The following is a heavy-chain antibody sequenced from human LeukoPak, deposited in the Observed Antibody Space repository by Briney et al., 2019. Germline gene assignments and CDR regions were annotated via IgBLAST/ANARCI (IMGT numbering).Heavy chain of an antibody. CDR1: GGSVSSGGYY. Sequence: PSETLSLTCTVSGGSVSSGGYYWSWIRQPPGKGLEWIGSIYYTGSTYYNAPLKSRVTISVDTSKNQFSLKLGSVTAADTAVYYCARHHIADYYFDYWGQGTLVTVPS. V-gene: IGHV4-39*01. CDR3: ARHHIADYYFDY. CDR2: IYYTGST. D-gene: IGHD5-12*01. J-gene: IGHJ4*02.